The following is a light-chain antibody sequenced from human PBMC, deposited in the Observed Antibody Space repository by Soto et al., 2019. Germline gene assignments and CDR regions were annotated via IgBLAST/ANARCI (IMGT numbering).Light chain of an antibody. CDR2: AAS. V-gene: IGKV3-20*01. J-gene: IGKJ1*01. CDR1: QSVKNNY. CDR3: QQYATSPRT. Sequence: ETVLTQSPGTLSLSPGERATLSCRASQSVKNNYLRWYQQKPGQAPRLLIYAASGRATGIPDRFSGSRSGTDFTLTISRLEPEDCAVYYCQQYATSPRTFGQGTKVEIK.